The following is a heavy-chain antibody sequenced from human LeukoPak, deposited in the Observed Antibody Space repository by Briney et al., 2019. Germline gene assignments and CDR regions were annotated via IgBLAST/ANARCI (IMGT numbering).Heavy chain of an antibody. CDR3: AKENPIYHSSGYYYELWYFDL. V-gene: IGHV3-23*01. Sequence: PGGSLRLSCAASGFTFSSYAMSWVRQAPGKGLEWVSAISGSGGSTYYADSVKGRFTISRDNSKNTLYLQMNSLRAEDTAVYYCAKENPIYHSSGYYYELWYFDLWSRGPLVTVSS. D-gene: IGHD3-22*01. J-gene: IGHJ2*01. CDR2: ISGSGGST. CDR1: GFTFSSYA.